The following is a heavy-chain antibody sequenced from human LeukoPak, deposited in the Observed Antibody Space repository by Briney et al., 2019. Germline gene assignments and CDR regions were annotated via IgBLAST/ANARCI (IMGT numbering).Heavy chain of an antibody. CDR1: GYTFTGYY. CDR2: MNHNTGGA. V-gene: IGHV1-2*02. D-gene: IGHD3-22*01. Sequence: TSVKISCKASGYTFTGYYMHWVRQAPRQRLEWVGWMNHNTGGAHSAQKFQVRVTMTRDTSINTAYMELSRLTSDDTAVYYCARDTGPFYDSSTYYFDYWGQGTLVTVSS. CDR3: ARDTGPFYDSSTYYFDY. J-gene: IGHJ4*02.